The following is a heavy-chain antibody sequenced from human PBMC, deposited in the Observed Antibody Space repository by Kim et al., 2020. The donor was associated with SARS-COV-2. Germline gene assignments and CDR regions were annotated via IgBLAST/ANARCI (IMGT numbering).Heavy chain of an antibody. D-gene: IGHD2-2*02. J-gene: IGHJ4*02. CDR3: VRSGNQLLNLDDY. V-gene: IGHV3-30*02. Sequence: YADSVKGRFTISRDNSKNTLYLQMNSLRAEDTAVYYCVRSGNQLLNLDDYWGQGTLVTVSS.